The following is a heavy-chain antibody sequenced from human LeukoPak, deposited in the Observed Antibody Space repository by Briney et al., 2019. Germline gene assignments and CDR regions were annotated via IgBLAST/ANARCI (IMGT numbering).Heavy chain of an antibody. V-gene: IGHV4-39*07. D-gene: IGHD6-13*01. CDR3: ARSGGYSSSWSL. CDR2: LYQSGST. Sequence: RPSETLSLTCTVSGDSISSSTSSWGWIRQPPGKGLEWIGSLYQSGSTYFNPSLKSRVTFSVDTSKNHFSLKLTSVTAADTAVYYCARSGGYSSSWSLWGQGTLVTVSS. CDR1: GDSISSSTSS. J-gene: IGHJ4*02.